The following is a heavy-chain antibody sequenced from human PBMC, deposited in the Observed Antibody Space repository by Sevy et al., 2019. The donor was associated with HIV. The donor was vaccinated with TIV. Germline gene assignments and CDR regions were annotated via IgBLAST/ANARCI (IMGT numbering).Heavy chain of an antibody. CDR2: ISSSSSYI. J-gene: IGHJ6*02. CDR3: ARGSTDFWSGYLDYYYGMDV. CDR1: GFTFSSYS. Sequence: GGSLRLSCAASGFTFSSYSMNWVRQAPGKGLEWVSSISSSSSYIYYADSVKRRFTISRDNAKNSLYLQMNSLRAEDTAVYYCARGSTDFWSGYLDYYYGMDVWGQGTTVTVSS. D-gene: IGHD3-3*01. V-gene: IGHV3-21*01.